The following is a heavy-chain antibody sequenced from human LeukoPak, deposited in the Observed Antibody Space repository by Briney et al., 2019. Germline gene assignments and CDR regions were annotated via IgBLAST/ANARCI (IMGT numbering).Heavy chain of an antibody. CDR1: GFTVSSIY. CDR3: AKDLLAARGYYMDV. D-gene: IGHD6-6*01. Sequence: PGGSLRLSCAASGFTVSSIYMSWVRQAPGKGLQWVSAISGSGGSTYYADSVKGRFTISRDNSKNTLYLQMNSLRAEDTAVYYCAKDLLAARGYYMDVWGKGTTVTVSS. CDR2: ISGSGGST. J-gene: IGHJ6*03. V-gene: IGHV3-23*01.